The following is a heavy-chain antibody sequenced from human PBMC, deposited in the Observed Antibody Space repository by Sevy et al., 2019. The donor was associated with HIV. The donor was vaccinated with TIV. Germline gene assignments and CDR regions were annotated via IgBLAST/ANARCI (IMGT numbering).Heavy chain of an antibody. D-gene: IGHD3-3*01. CDR3: ALYYDFWSGYNNAFDI. J-gene: IGHJ3*02. CDR2: MNPNSGNT. Sequence: ASVKVSCKASGYTFTSYDINWVRQATGQGLEWMGWMNPNSGNTGYAQKFQGRVTMTRNTSISTAYKELSSLRSEDTAVYYCALYYDFWSGYNNAFDIWGQGTMVTVSS. CDR1: GYTFTSYD. V-gene: IGHV1-8*01.